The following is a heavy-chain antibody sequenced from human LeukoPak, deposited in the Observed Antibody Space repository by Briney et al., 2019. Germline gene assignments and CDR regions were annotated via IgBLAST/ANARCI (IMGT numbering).Heavy chain of an antibody. CDR1: GYSISNGYY. D-gene: IGHD1-26*01. CDR3: ARETGTYSAFDY. J-gene: IGHJ4*02. CDR2: IYHSRST. Sequence: SETLSLTCTVSGYSISNGYYWAWIRQPPGKGLEWIGTIYHSRSTYSNPSLKSRVTISVDTSKNQFSLRLSSVTAADTAVYYCARETGTYSAFDYWGQGTLVTVSS. V-gene: IGHV4-38-2*02.